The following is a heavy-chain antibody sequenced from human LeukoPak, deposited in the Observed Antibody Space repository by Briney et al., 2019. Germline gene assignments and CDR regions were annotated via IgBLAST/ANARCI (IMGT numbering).Heavy chain of an antibody. D-gene: IGHD6-19*01. J-gene: IGHJ3*02. V-gene: IGHV4-39*07. CDR3: ARTASGWYDAFDI. CDR2: IYYSGST. CDR1: GGSISSSSYY. Sequence: SETLSLTCTVSGGSISSSSYYWGWIRQPPGKGLEWIGSIYYSGSTYYNPSLESRVTISVDTSKNQFSLKLSSVTAADTAVYYCARTASGWYDAFDIWGQGTMVTVSS.